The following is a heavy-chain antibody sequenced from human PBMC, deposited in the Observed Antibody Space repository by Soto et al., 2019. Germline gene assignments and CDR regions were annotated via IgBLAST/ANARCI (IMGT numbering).Heavy chain of an antibody. CDR3: ARGPPYSSGWDRDYYYYYGMDV. J-gene: IGHJ6*02. V-gene: IGHV4-34*01. D-gene: IGHD6-19*01. CDR1: GGSFSGYY. Sequence: SETLSLTCAVYGGSFSGYYWSWIRQPPGEGLEWIGEINHSGSTNYNPSLKSRVTISVDTSKNQFSLKLSSVTAADTAVYYCARGPPYSSGWDRDYYYYYGMDVWGQGTTVTVSS. CDR2: INHSGST.